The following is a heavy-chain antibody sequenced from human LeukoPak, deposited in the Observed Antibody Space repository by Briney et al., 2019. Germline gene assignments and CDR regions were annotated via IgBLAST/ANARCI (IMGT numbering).Heavy chain of an antibody. J-gene: IGHJ4*02. V-gene: IGHV3-33*06. Sequence: GVTLRLSCTASGFTFSSYGMHWIRQAPGKGLEWVTVIWYDGSNKQYTDSVKGRFTISRDNSGNTMFLQMNSLRPEDAAVYYCAEGDNPDHFEHWGLGTLVTVSS. CDR2: IWYDGSNK. D-gene: IGHD2-15*01. CDR3: AEGDNPDHFEH. CDR1: GFTFSSYG.